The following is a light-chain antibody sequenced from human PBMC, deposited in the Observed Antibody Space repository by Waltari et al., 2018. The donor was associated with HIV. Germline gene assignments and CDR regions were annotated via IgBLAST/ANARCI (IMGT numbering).Light chain of an antibody. CDR3: QVWDRTSDFV. J-gene: IGLJ1*01. CDR1: NIGRKR. V-gene: IGLV3-21*04. CDR2: YGN. Sequence: SYVLTQPPSVSVAPGQTARLTCGGDNIGRKRFHWYQQKPVQATVLVIYYGNDRSPGIPERFSGSNSGNTATLTISRVEAGDEADYHCQVWDRTSDFVFGSGTKVTVL.